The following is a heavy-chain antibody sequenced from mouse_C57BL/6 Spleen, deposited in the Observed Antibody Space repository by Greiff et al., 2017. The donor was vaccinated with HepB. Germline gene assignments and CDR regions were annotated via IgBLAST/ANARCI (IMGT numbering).Heavy chain of an antibody. CDR1: GYTFTEYT. D-gene: IGHD1-1*01. J-gene: IGHJ4*01. CDR3: ARPLHYYGSSYNYAMDY. Sequence: VKLQESGAELVKPGASVKLSCKASGYTFTEYTIHWVKQRSGQGLEWIGWFYPGSGSIKYNEKFKDKATLTADKSSSTVYMELSRLTSEDSAVYFCARPLHYYGSSYNYAMDYWGQGTSVTVSS. CDR2: FYPGSGSI. V-gene: IGHV1-62-2*01.